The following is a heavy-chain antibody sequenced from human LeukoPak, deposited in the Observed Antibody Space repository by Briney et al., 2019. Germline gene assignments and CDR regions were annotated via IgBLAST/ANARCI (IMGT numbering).Heavy chain of an antibody. Sequence: GASVKVSCKPSGYTFTGYYIHWVRQAPGQGLEWMGWINPNSGATNYAQMFQGRVTMTRDTSISTACMDLSRLRSDDTAVYYCARDRVGRRIAAAGRINWFDPWGQGTLVTVSS. J-gene: IGHJ5*02. V-gene: IGHV1-2*02. CDR3: ARDRVGRRIAAAGRINWFDP. D-gene: IGHD6-13*01. CDR1: GYTFTGYY. CDR2: INPNSGAT.